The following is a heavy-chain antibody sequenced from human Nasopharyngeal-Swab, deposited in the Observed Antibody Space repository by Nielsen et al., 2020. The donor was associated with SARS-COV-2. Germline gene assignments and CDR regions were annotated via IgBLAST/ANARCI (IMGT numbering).Heavy chain of an antibody. J-gene: IGHJ3*02. Sequence: GESLKISFAASGFTLSNYWIHWVRQTPGKGLLWVSRINTDASRTSYADSVKGRFTISRDNAKNTVYLQMNSLRGDDTAVYYCTRVDVHDAFDMWGQGTMVTVSS. CDR2: INTDASRT. V-gene: IGHV3-74*01. CDR1: GFTLSNYW. D-gene: IGHD3-16*01. CDR3: TRVDVHDAFDM.